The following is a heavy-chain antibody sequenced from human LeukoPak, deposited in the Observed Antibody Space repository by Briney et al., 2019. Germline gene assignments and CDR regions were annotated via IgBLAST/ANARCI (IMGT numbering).Heavy chain of an antibody. D-gene: IGHD3-16*01. CDR2: MKEDGSDE. Sequence: GGSLRLSCAAFDFSFSDSTMSWVRQAAGKGLEWVAKMKEDGSDEKYVDSVKGRFTISRDNAKDSLYLQMNSLRPEDTAVYFCVVGGAGGGYFPNWGQGSLVIVSS. V-gene: IGHV3-7*01. CDR1: DFSFSDST. CDR3: VVGGAGGGYFPN. J-gene: IGHJ1*01.